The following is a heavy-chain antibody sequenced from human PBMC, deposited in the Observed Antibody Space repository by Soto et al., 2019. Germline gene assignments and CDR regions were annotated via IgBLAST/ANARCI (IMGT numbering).Heavy chain of an antibody. J-gene: IGHJ4*02. CDR3: AREVRRERPIDY. CDR1: GLTVSSIY. CDR2: IYSDGNT. V-gene: IGHV3-66*01. D-gene: IGHD6-25*01. Sequence: EVQLVESGGGLVQPGGSLRLSCVVSGLTVSSIYMGWVRQAPGKGLAWVSSIYSDGNTYYADSVRGRFTISRDIPKNTVYLQMNNLRAEDTALYFCAREVRRERPIDYWGQGTLVTVSS.